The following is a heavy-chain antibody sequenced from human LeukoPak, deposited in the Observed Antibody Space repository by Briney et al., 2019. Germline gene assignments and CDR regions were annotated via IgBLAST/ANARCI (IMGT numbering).Heavy chain of an antibody. CDR1: GGSISSSSYY. Sequence: SETLSLTCTVSGGSISSSSYYWAWIRQPPGKGLEWIGTIYYSGSTYYNPSLRSRITISVDTSKSQFSLKLSSVTAADTAVYYCARPVGGGEAFDIWGQGTMVTVSS. CDR2: IYYSGST. CDR3: ARPVGGGEAFDI. J-gene: IGHJ3*02. V-gene: IGHV4-39*01. D-gene: IGHD1-26*01.